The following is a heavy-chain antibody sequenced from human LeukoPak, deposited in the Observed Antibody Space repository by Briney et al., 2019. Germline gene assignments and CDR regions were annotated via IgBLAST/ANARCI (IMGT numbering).Heavy chain of an antibody. V-gene: IGHV3-23*01. J-gene: IGHJ4*02. Sequence: GGSLRLSCAASGFSFSNYGMSWVRQAPGKGLEWVSGVSASGASTYSEDSVKGRFIISRDNSKNTVFLQMNSLRAEDTAVYYCAKEYYDTTGYFYSLDFWGQGTLVTVSS. CDR3: AKEYYDTTGYFYSLDF. CDR2: VSASGAST. CDR1: GFSFSNYG. D-gene: IGHD3-22*01.